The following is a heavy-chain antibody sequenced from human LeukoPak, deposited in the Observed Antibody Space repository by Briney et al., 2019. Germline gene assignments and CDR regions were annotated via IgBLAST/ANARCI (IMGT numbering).Heavy chain of an antibody. CDR1: GYTFTTYY. J-gene: IGHJ4*02. CDR3: ARAPNGGLPGAF. CDR2: INPIAGTT. Sequence: ASVKVSCKTSGYTFTTYYIHWLRQALGQGLKWMGMINPIAGTTTYAQQFQGRLTVTRDTSTSTVYMDLRSLRYADTAVYYCARAPNGGLPGAFWGQGTLVTVSS. D-gene: IGHD3-16*01. V-gene: IGHV1-46*01.